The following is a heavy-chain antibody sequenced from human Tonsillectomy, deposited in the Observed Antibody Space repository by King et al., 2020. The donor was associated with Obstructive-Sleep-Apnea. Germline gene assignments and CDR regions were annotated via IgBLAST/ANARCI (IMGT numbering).Heavy chain of an antibody. CDR1: GYTFTDYH. CDR3: AKVWSGASYFDWFDP. J-gene: IGHJ5*02. CDR2: VNPNSGGT. D-gene: IGHD1-26*01. V-gene: IGHV1-2*02. Sequence: QLVQSGAEVRKPGASVKVSCKASGYTFTDYHMHWVRQAPGQGLEWMGWVNPNSGGTNYAQKFQNKVTMTRDTSISTVYMELRSLKSDDTAVYYCAKVWSGASYFDWFDPWGQGTLVTVSS.